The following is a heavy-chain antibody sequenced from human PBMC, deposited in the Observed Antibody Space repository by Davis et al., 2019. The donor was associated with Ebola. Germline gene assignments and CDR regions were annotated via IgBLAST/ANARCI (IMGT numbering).Heavy chain of an antibody. CDR2: ITSTSRTM. D-gene: IGHD4-17*01. Sequence: GESLKISCEASGFTFSTYSMNWVRQAPGKGLEWVSYITSTSRTMYYADSVKGRFTISRDNAKNTVSLQMNDLRVEDTAVYFCTRHVPGDFWFFDLWGRGTMVTVSS. J-gene: IGHJ2*01. CDR3: TRHVPGDFWFFDL. V-gene: IGHV3-48*01. CDR1: GFTFSTYS.